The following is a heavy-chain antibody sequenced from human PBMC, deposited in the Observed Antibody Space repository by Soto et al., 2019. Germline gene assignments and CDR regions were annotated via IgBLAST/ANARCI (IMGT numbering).Heavy chain of an antibody. J-gene: IGHJ4*02. CDR1: GFTFSSYN. Sequence: VQLVESGGGLVQPGGSLRLSCAASGFTFSSYNMNWVRQAPGKGLEWISYISSTSSTIYYADSVKGRFTVSRDNAKNSLYLQMNSLRDEDTAVYYCARDGSGSYYTDCWGQGTLVTVSS. V-gene: IGHV3-48*02. D-gene: IGHD1-26*01. CDR3: ARDGSGSYYTDC. CDR2: ISSTSSTI.